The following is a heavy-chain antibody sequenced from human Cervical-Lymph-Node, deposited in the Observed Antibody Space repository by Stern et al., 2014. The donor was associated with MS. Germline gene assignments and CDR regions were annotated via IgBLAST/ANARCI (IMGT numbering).Heavy chain of an antibody. D-gene: IGHD6-6*01. V-gene: IGHV3-33*01. CDR3: ARVPHSSSWDEEGYFDY. J-gene: IGHJ4*02. Sequence: VQLVESGGGVVQPGRSLRLSCAASGFTFSSYGMHWVRQAPGKGLEWVAVIWYDGSNKYYADSVKGRFTISRDNSKNTLHLKMNSLRAEDTAVYYCARVPHSSSWDEEGYFDYWGQGTLVTVSS. CDR2: IWYDGSNK. CDR1: GFTFSSYG.